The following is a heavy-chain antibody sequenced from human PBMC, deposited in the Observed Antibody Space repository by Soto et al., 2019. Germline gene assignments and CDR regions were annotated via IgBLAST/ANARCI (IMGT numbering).Heavy chain of an antibody. V-gene: IGHV4-34*01. CDR1: GGSFSGYY. Sequence: KPSESLSLTCAVYGGSFSGYYWSWIRQPPGKGLEWIGEINHSGSTNYNPSLKSRVTISVDTSKNQFSLKLSSVTAADTAVYYCARGWRYDFWSGRSIYYYGMDVWGQGTTVTVSS. J-gene: IGHJ6*02. D-gene: IGHD3-3*01. CDR2: INHSGST. CDR3: ARGWRYDFWSGRSIYYYGMDV.